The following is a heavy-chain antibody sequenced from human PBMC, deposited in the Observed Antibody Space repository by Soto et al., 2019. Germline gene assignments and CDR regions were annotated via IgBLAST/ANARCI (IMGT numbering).Heavy chain of an antibody. V-gene: IGHV1-69*13. Sequence: GASVKVSCKASGGTFSSYAISWVRQAPGQGLEWMGGIIPIFGTANYAQKFQGRVTITADESTSTAYMELSSLRSEDTAVYYCARGPLGYCSGGSCYGIDYWGQGTLVTVSS. CDR3: ARGPLGYCSGGSCYGIDY. J-gene: IGHJ4*02. CDR2: IIPIFGTA. D-gene: IGHD2-15*01. CDR1: GGTFSSYA.